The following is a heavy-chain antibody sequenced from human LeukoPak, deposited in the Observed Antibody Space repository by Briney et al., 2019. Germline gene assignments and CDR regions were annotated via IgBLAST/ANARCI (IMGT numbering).Heavy chain of an antibody. CDR1: GYSFTSSW. CDR3: ARHIAIFGVAPFGMDV. D-gene: IGHD3-3*01. V-gene: IGHV5-51*01. J-gene: IGHJ6*02. Sequence: GESLKISCQASGYSFTSSWIGWARQMPGKGLEWMAIINPGDSDTRYSPSFQGQVTISADKSISTVYLQWGSLKASDTAMYYCARHIAIFGVAPFGMDVWGQGTTVTVSS. CDR2: INPGDSDT.